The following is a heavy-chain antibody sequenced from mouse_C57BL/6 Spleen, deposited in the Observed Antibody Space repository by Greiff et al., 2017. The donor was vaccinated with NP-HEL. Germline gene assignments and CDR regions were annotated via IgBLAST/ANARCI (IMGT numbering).Heavy chain of an antibody. D-gene: IGHD5-1*01. CDR1: GFTFSDYY. J-gene: IGHJ4*01. CDR3: ARPSSSSNYAFDD. CDR2: ISPGGGST. V-gene: IGHV5-12*01. Sequence: EVMLVESGGGLVQPGGSLKLSCAASGFTFSDYYMYWVRQTPEKRLEWVAYISPGGGSTYYPDTVKGRFTITIDNAKNTLYLQMSRLKSEDTAMYDCARPSSSSNYAFDDWGQGTSVTVSS.